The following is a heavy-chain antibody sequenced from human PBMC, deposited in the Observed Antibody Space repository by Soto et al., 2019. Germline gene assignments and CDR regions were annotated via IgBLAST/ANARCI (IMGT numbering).Heavy chain of an antibody. CDR2: VNPRSGDT. CDR3: ARQLAYCGGDCFTEPIEY. V-gene: IGHV1-2*02. Sequence: QAQLVQSGAEVKKPGASVKVYCKTSGYTFINYYIHWVRQAPGQGLEWMGWVNPRSGDTNYAQKFQVRVTMTRDTSISTAYMELSSLRSDDTAVFYCARQLAYCGGDCFTEPIEYWGQGTLVTVSS. D-gene: IGHD2-21*02. CDR1: GYTFINYY. J-gene: IGHJ4*02.